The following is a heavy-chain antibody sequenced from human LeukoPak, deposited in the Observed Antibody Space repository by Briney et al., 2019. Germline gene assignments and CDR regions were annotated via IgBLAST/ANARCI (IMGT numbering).Heavy chain of an antibody. CDR1: GFTFSTYW. V-gene: IGHV3-7*01. Sequence: GGSLRLSCTASGFTFSTYWMSWVRQAPGKGLEWVANINQDGSEKYYVDSVKGRFTISRDNAKNSLYLQMNSLRAEDTAVYYCARAYYYVDVWGKGTTVTVSS. CDR3: ARAYYYVDV. CDR2: INQDGSEK. J-gene: IGHJ6*03.